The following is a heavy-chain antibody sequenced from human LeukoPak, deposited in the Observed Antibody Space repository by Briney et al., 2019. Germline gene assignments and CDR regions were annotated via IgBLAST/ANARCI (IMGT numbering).Heavy chain of an antibody. CDR1: GFTFSSYS. V-gene: IGHV3-21*04. Sequence: PGGSLRLSCAASGFTFSSYSMNWVRQAPGKGLEWVSSISSSSSYIYYADSVKGRFIISRDNAKNSLYLQMNSLRAEDTAVYYCAKSFTVLLWFGESIGDMFDYWGQGTLVTVSS. J-gene: IGHJ4*02. CDR3: AKSFTVLLWFGESIGDMFDY. CDR2: ISSSSSYI. D-gene: IGHD3-10*01.